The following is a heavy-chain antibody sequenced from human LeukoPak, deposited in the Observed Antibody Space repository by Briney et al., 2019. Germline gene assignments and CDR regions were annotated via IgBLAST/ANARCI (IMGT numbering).Heavy chain of an antibody. Sequence: GGSLRPSCAASGFTFSSYSMNWVRQAPGKGLEWVSSISSSSSYIYYADSVKGRFTISRDNAKNSLYLQMNSLRAEDTAVYFCVRASQWLAFDSWGQGTLVTVSS. D-gene: IGHD6-19*01. CDR2: ISSSSSYI. J-gene: IGHJ4*02. CDR1: GFTFSSYS. CDR3: VRASQWLAFDS. V-gene: IGHV3-21*01.